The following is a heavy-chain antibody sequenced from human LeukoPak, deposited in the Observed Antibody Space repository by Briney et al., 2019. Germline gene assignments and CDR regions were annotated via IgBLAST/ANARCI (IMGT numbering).Heavy chain of an antibody. J-gene: IGHJ4*02. Sequence: PGGSLRLSCAASGFSVRTTYMSWVRQAPGKGLEWVSVLYTGGGTDHADSVKGRFTISRDNSKNTLSLHMSSLRAEDTAIYYCTRSGYRHPYHFDSWGQGTLVTVSS. V-gene: IGHV3-53*01. CDR2: LYTGGGT. CDR3: TRSGYRHPYHFDS. CDR1: GFSVRTTY. D-gene: IGHD3-22*01.